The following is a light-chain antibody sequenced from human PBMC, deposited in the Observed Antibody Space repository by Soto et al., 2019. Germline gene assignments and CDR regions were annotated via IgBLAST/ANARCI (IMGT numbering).Light chain of an antibody. V-gene: IGLV1-47*01. CDR1: SPNIGSNF. CDR2: RNN. Sequence: QLVLTQPPSASGTPGQRVAISCSGSSPNIGSNFAYWYQQLPGTAPNLLILRNNQRPSGVPDRFSGSKSGTSASLAISGLRSEDEADYYCAAWDDSLKSVVFGGGTKVTVL. J-gene: IGLJ2*01. CDR3: AAWDDSLKSVV.